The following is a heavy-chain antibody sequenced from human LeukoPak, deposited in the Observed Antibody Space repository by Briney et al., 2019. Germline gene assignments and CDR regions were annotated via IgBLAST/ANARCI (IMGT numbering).Heavy chain of an antibody. CDR2: MNPNSGNT. CDR3: ARGKMTTGRYYYYYGMDV. D-gene: IGHD4-17*01. CDR1: GYTFTSYD. Sequence: WASVKVSCKASGYTFTSYDINWVRQATGQGLEWMGWMNPNSGNTGYAQKFQGRVTMTRNTSISTAYMELSSLRSEDTAVSYCARGKMTTGRYYYYYGMDVWGQGTTVTVSS. J-gene: IGHJ6*02. V-gene: IGHV1-8*01.